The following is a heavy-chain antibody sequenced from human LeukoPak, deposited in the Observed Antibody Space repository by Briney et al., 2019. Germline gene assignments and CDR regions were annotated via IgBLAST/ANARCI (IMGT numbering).Heavy chain of an antibody. D-gene: IGHD6-13*01. CDR2: ISSSSSYI. CDR1: GFTFSSYN. Sequence: GGSLRLSCAASGFTFSSYNMNWVRQAPGKGLEWVSSISSSSSYIYYADSVKGRFTISRDNANNSLYLQMNSLRAEDTAVFYCARAGVYSSSWYVGYFDYWGQGTLVTVSS. CDR3: ARAGVYSSSWYVGYFDY. V-gene: IGHV3-21*01. J-gene: IGHJ4*02.